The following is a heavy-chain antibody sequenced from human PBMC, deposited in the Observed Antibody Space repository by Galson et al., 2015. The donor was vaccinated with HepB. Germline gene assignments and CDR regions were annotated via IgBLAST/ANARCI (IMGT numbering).Heavy chain of an antibody. CDR3: ARGLSRYYGGDYYYGMDV. J-gene: IGHJ6*02. D-gene: IGHD3-10*01. CDR1: GYTFTGYY. Sequence: SVKVSCKASGYTFTGYYMHWVRQAPGQGLEWMGWMNPNSGNTGYAQKFQGRVTMTRNTSISTAYMELSSLRSEDTAVYYCARGLSRYYGGDYYYGMDVWGQGTTVTVSS. V-gene: IGHV1-8*02. CDR2: MNPNSGNT.